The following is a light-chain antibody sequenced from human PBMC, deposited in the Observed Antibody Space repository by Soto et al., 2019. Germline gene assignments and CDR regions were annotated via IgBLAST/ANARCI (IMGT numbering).Light chain of an antibody. J-gene: IGKJ2*01. CDR2: KAS. Sequence: DIPMTQSPSTLSASVGDRVTMTCRASQTINRWLAWYQQKPGTAPKLLIYKASGLESGVPSRFSGSGSGTEFTRTISSLQADDFATYDCQQYSSYPYTFGQGTKLEIK. CDR1: QTINRW. V-gene: IGKV1-5*03. CDR3: QQYSSYPYT.